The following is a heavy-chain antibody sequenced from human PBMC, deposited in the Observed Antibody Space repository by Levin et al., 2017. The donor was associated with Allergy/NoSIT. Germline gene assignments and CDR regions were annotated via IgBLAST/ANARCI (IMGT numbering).Heavy chain of an antibody. J-gene: IGHJ4*02. Sequence: SETLSLTCAVYGGSFSGYYWSWIRQPPGKGLEWIGEINHSGSTNYNPSLKSRVTISVDTSKNQFSLKLSSVTAADTAVYYCARVGGSPNGQSYFDYWGQGTLVTVSS. CDR2: INHSGST. CDR3: ARVGGSPNGQSYFDY. CDR1: GGSFSGYY. V-gene: IGHV4-34*01. D-gene: IGHD2-15*01.